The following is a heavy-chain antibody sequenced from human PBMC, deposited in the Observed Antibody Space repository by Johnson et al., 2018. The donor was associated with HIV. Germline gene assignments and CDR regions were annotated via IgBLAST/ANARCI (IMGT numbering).Heavy chain of an antibody. D-gene: IGHD4-17*01. V-gene: IGHV3-11*04. CDR3: ASSGYGDYSHLFDV. CDR2: SSSSGSTR. J-gene: IGHJ3*01. CDR1: GFTFSDYY. Sequence: QVQLVESVGGVVRPGGSLILSCSAFGFTFSDYYMSWIRQAPGKGLEWVSCSSSSGSTRYYADYVKGVVTISRENSKNTLYLQMNSLRGDDTAVYYCASSGYGDYSHLFDVWGQGTMVTVSS.